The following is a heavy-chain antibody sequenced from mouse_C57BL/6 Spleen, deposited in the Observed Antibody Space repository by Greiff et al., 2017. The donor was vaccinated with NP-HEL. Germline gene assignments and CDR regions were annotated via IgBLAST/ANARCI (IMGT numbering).Heavy chain of an antibody. V-gene: IGHV1-80*01. J-gene: IGHJ4*01. CDR3: ARSPHYYGSSYDYAMDY. CDR1: GYAFSSYW. Sequence: VKLMESGAELVKPGASVKISCKASGYAFSSYWMNWVKQRPGKGLEWIGQIYPGDGDTNYNGKFKGKATLTADKSSSTAYMQLSSLTSEDSAVYFCARSPHYYGSSYDYAMDYWGQGTSVTVSS. D-gene: IGHD1-1*01. CDR2: IYPGDGDT.